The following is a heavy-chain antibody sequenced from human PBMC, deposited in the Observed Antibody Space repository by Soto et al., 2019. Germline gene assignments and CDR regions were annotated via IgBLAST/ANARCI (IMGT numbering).Heavy chain of an antibody. J-gene: IGHJ4*02. CDR2: ISSSSAYV. D-gene: IGHD3-16*01. V-gene: IGHV3-21*02. Sequence: EVRLVESGGGLVKPGGSLRLSCVASGFTFTSFTMNWVRQAPGKGLEWVSSISSSSAYVHYGASVKGRFTISRDNAKDSLFLQMNSLRVDDSAVYYCARDGLTFGGDWGQGTLVAVSS. CDR3: ARDGLTFGGD. CDR1: GFTFTSFT.